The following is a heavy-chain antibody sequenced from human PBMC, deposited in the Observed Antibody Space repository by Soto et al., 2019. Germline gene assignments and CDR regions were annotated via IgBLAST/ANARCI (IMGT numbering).Heavy chain of an antibody. V-gene: IGHV1-18*01. Sequence: ASVKVSCKASGYTFTSYGISWVRQAPGQGLEWMGWISAYNGNTNYTQKLQGRVTMTTDTSTSTAYMELRSLRSDDTAVYYCARVYGSGSYYFLGYDYWGQGTLVTVSS. CDR2: ISAYNGNT. J-gene: IGHJ4*02. CDR3: ARVYGSGSYYFLGYDY. CDR1: GYTFTSYG. D-gene: IGHD3-10*01.